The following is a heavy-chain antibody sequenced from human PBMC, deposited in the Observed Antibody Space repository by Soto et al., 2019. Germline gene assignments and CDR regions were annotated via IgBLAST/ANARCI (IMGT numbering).Heavy chain of an antibody. D-gene: IGHD1-1*01. CDR2: IVSDGSAK. V-gene: IGHV3-33*01. CDR3: ARDDAFGNENGFDI. J-gene: IGHJ3*02. CDR1: GFPFSTYG. Sequence: QVQLVESGGGVVQPGTSLRLSCAVSGFPFSTYGFHWVRQPPVKGLEWVAVIVSDGSAKYHADSVEGRFTISSDNSKDTLYLQMNSLRAEDTAVYYCARDDAFGNENGFDIWGQGTMVTVSS.